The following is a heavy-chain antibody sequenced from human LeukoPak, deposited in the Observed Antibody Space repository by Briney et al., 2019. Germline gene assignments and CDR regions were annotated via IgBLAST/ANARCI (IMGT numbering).Heavy chain of an antibody. V-gene: IGHV3-30*18. CDR2: ISYDGSNK. CDR3: AKEGASIVVVPADHNWFDP. D-gene: IGHD2-2*01. CDR1: GFTFSSYG. J-gene: IGHJ5*02. Sequence: GSLRLSCAASGFTFSSYGMHWVRQAPGKGLEWVAVISYDGSNKYYADSVKGRFTISRDNSKNTLYLQMDSLRAEDTAVYYCAKEGASIVVVPADHNWFDPWGQGTLVTVSS.